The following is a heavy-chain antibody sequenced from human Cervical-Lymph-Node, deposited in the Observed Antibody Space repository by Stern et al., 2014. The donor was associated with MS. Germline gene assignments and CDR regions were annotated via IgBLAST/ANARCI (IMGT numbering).Heavy chain of an antibody. J-gene: IGHJ3*02. CDR1: GYTLTELS. V-gene: IGHV1-24*01. CDR2: FDPEDGET. D-gene: IGHD2-15*01. CDR3: ATAPKYCSGGSCYFRAFDI. Sequence: QVQLVQSGAEVKKPGASVKVSCKVSGYTLTELSMHWVRQAPGKGLEWVGGFDPEDGETIYAQKFQGRVAMTEDTSTDTAYMELSSLRSEDTAVYYCATAPKYCSGGSCYFRAFDIWGQGTMVTVSS.